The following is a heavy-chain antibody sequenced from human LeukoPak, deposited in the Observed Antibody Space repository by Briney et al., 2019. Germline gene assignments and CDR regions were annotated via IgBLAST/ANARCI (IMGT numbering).Heavy chain of an antibody. V-gene: IGHV3-23*01. CDR3: AKDPLVVAVTYYFDY. CDR2: ISGSGGSP. D-gene: IGHD2-15*01. CDR1: GFTFSSYA. J-gene: IGHJ4*02. Sequence: HAGGSLRLSCAASGFTFSSYAMSWVRQAPGKGLEWVSAISGSGGSPSYADSVKGRFTIPRANSKNKLYLQMNSLRAEDTAVYYCAKDPLVVAVTYYFDYWGQGTLVTVSS.